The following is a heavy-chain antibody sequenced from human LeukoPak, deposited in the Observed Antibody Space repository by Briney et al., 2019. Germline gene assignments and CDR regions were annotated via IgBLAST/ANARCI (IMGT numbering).Heavy chain of an antibody. J-gene: IGHJ6*03. V-gene: IGHV3-7*01. CDR1: GFTFSSYW. Sequence: GGSLRLSCAASGFTFSSYWMSWVRQAPGKGLEWVANIKQDGSEKYYVDSAKGRFTISRDNAKNSLYLQMNSLRAEDTAVYYCARDTVGGADYYYMDVWGKGTTVTVSS. CDR2: IKQDGSEK. D-gene: IGHD3-16*01. CDR3: ARDTVGGADYYYMDV.